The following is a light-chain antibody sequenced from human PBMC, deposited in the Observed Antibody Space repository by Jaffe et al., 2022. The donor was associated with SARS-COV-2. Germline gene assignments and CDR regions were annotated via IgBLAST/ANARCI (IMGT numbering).Light chain of an antibody. CDR1: RNDIGNYNL. CDR3: SSYAGANTLI. CDR2: QGT. V-gene: IGLV2-23*01. J-gene: IGLJ2*01. Sequence: QSALTQPASVSGSPGQSITISCTGTRNDIGNYNLVSWYQQHPGKAPQVIIYQGTKRPSGVSSRFSGSKSGNTASLTISGLQTEDEADYYCSSYAGANTLIFGGGTKVTVL.